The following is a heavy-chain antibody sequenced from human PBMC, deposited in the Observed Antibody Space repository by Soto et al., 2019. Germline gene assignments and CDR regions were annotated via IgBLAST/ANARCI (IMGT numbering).Heavy chain of an antibody. V-gene: IGHV4-39*01. D-gene: IGHD6-19*01. CDR1: GGSISSSSYY. CDR2: IYNSGST. CDR3: ASDSSGWNYYFDY. Sequence: SETLSLTCTVSGGSISSSSYYWGWIRQPPGKGLEWIGSIYNSGSTYYNPSLKSRVTISVDTSKNQFSLKLSSVTAADTAVYFCASDSSGWNYYFDYWGQGTLVTVSS. J-gene: IGHJ4*02.